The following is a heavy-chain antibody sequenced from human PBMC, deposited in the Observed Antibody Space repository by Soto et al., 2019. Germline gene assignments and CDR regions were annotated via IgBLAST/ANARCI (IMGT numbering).Heavy chain of an antibody. Sequence: SETLSLTCAVYGGSFSGYYWCGFRQPPGKGLEWIGEINHSGSTNYNPSLKSRVTISVDTSKNQFSLKLSSVTAADTAVYYCARGGGSSYYFDYWGQGTLVTVSS. CDR1: GGSFSGYY. CDR2: INHSGST. V-gene: IGHV4-34*01. J-gene: IGHJ4*02. CDR3: ARGGGSSYYFDY. D-gene: IGHD1-26*01.